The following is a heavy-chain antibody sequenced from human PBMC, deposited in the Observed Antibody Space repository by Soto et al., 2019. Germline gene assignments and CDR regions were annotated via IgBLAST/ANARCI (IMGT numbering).Heavy chain of an antibody. CDR3: VTEMWTSSGPQNFFDY. D-gene: IGHD6-25*01. CDR2: ISPNSGVT. CDR1: GYTFTSYG. V-gene: IGHV1-18*01. J-gene: IGHJ4*02. Sequence: ASVKVSCKASGYTFTSYGIIWVRQAPGQGLEWMGYISPNSGVTTYAQNLQGRLTMTTDTSTSTAYMELRSLSSDDTAVYYCVTEMWTSSGPQNFFDYWGLGALVNVSS.